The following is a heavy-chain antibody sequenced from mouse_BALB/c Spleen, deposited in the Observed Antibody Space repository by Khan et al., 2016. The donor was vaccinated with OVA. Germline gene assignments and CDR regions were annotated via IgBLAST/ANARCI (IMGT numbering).Heavy chain of an antibody. J-gene: IGHJ2*01. CDR1: GYTFINYW. CDR3: ARRGLRWDFDY. CDR2: INPSTGYT. Sequence: QVQLKQSGAELAKPGASVKMSCKASGYTFINYWILWVKQRPGQGLEWIGYINPSTGYTEYNQNFKDKATLTADKSSSTAYMILSRLTSEDSAVYYCARRGLRWDFDYWGQGTTLTVSS. D-gene: IGHD1-1*01. V-gene: IGHV1-7*01.